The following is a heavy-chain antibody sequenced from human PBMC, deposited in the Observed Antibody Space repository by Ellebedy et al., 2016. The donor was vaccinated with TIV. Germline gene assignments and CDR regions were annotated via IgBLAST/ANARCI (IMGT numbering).Heavy chain of an antibody. J-gene: IGHJ4*02. D-gene: IGHD6-13*01. CDR2: ISYSGDVI. V-gene: IGHV3-11*01. Sequence: GESLKISCAASGFTVSSNYMSWVRQAPGKGPEWVSYISYSGDVIYYADSVKGRFTTSRDNAGNSVYLQMNSLRAEETAVYYCARLGVIAAAGASDSWGQGTLVIVSS. CDR1: GFTVSSNY. CDR3: ARLGVIAAAGASDS.